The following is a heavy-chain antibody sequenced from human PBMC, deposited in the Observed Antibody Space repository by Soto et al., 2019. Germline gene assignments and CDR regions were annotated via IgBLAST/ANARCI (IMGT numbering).Heavy chain of an antibody. CDR3: ATIRYFDWFQNWFDP. Sequence: QVQLQESGPGLVKPSQTLSLTCTVSGGSISSGGYYWSWIRQHPGKGLEWIGYIYYSGSTYYNPSLKSRVTISVDTSKNPFSLKLSSVTAADTAVYYCATIRYFDWFQNWFDPWGQGTLVTVSS. J-gene: IGHJ5*02. CDR2: IYYSGST. CDR1: GGSISSGGYY. D-gene: IGHD3-9*01. V-gene: IGHV4-31*03.